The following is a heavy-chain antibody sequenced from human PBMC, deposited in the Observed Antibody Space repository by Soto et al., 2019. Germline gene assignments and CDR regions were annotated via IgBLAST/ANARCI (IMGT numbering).Heavy chain of an antibody. CDR1: GFTFSSFA. J-gene: IGHJ4*02. CDR3: AKGETFPVLTAKGAFDY. CDR2: VSYDGRNK. D-gene: IGHD2-21*02. Sequence: QVQLVESGGGVVQLGRSLRVSCSASGFTFSSFAMHWVRQTPGKGLQWVAAVSYDGRNKFYPDSVKGRFTISRDNSMNTLSLLMNSLSAEDTAVYYCAKGETFPVLTAKGAFDYWGPGTLVTVSS. V-gene: IGHV3-30*18.